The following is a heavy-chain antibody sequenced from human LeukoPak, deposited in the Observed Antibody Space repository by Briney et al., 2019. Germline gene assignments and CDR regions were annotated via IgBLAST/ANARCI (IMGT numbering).Heavy chain of an antibody. J-gene: IGHJ4*02. Sequence: PSETLSLTCAVSGVSISSNLWWTWVRQPPGKGLEWIAEIHHSGSTHYNSSLKSRVTISVDTSKNQLSLKLSSVTAADTAVYYCARGVGLTQGGTFDYWGQGTLVTVSS. V-gene: IGHV4-4*02. CDR2: IHHSGST. D-gene: IGHD1-26*01. CDR1: GVSISSNLW. CDR3: ARGVGLTQGGTFDY.